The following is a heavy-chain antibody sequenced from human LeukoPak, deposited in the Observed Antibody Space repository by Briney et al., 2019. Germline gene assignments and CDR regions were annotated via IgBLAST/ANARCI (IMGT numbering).Heavy chain of an antibody. J-gene: IGHJ4*02. CDR1: GFTFSSYA. D-gene: IGHD1-26*01. Sequence: GGSLRLSCAASGFTFSSYAMHWVRQAPGKGLEWVAVISYDGSNKYYADSVKGRFTISRDNSKNTLYLQMNSLRAEDTAVYYCARGSPEWELLADYWGQGTLVTVSS. CDR3: ARGSPEWELLADY. V-gene: IGHV3-30-3*01. CDR2: ISYDGSNK.